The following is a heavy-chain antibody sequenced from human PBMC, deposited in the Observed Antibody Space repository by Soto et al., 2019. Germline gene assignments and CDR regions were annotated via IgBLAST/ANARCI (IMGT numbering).Heavy chain of an antibody. CDR3: ARDLLAAAGTKGY. CDR1: GYTFTSYD. Sequence: ASVKVSCKASGYTFTSYDINWVRQATGQGLEWMGWMNPNSGNTGYAQKFQGRVTMTTDTSMSTAYMELRSLRSDDTAVYYCARDLLAAAGTKGYWGQGTLVTVSS. CDR2: MNPNSGNT. J-gene: IGHJ4*02. D-gene: IGHD6-13*01. V-gene: IGHV1-8*01.